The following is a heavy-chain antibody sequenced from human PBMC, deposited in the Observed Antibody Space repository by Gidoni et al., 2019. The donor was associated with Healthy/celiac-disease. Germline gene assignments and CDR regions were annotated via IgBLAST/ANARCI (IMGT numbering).Heavy chain of an antibody. D-gene: IGHD3-22*01. CDR2: IKQDGSEK. J-gene: IGHJ4*02. Sequence: EVQLVESGGGLVQPGGSLRLSCAASGFTFSRYWMSWVRQAPGQGLEWVANIKQDGSEKYYVDSVKGRFTISRDNAKNSLYLQMNSLRAEDTAVYYCARDQGKSFYDSSGYYFDYWGQGTLVTVSS. CDR1: GFTFSRYW. V-gene: IGHV3-7*03. CDR3: ARDQGKSFYDSSGYYFDY.